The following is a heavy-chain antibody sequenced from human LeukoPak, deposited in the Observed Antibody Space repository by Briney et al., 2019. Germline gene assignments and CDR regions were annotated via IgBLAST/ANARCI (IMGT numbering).Heavy chain of an antibody. CDR3: AKGVVPAAYRYYFDY. D-gene: IGHD2-2*01. Sequence: GGSLRLSCAASGFTFSSYAMSWVRQASGKGLEWVSSISGSGGSTYYTDSVKGRFTISRDNSKNTLHLRMNSLRAEDTAVYYCAKGVVPAAYRYYFDYWGQGTLVTVSS. CDR2: ISGSGGST. CDR1: GFTFSSYA. J-gene: IGHJ4*02. V-gene: IGHV3-23*01.